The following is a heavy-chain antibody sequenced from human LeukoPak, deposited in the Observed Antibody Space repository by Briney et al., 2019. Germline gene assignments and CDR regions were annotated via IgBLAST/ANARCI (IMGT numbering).Heavy chain of an antibody. D-gene: IGHD2-2*01. CDR2: ISSSSSTI. Sequence: GGSLRLSCTASGFIFSSYWMAWVRQAPGKGLEWVSYISSSSSTIYYADSVKGRFTISRDNAKNSLYLQMNSLRAEDTAVYYCARGTPHYYYYYMDVWGKGTTVTVSS. J-gene: IGHJ6*03. V-gene: IGHV3-48*01. CDR3: ARGTPHYYYYYMDV. CDR1: GFIFSSYW.